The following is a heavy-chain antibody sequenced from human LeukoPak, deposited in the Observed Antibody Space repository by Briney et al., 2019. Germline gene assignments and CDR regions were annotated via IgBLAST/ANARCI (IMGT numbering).Heavy chain of an antibody. V-gene: IGHV3-48*04. Sequence: PGGSLRLSCAVSGFTFSSHWMSWVRQAPGKGLEWVSYISSSGSTIYYADSVKGRFTISRDNAKNSLYLQMNSLRAEDTAVYYCARGEADEYYFGYWGQGTLVTVSS. D-gene: IGHD6-25*01. J-gene: IGHJ4*02. CDR2: ISSSGSTI. CDR3: ARGEADEYYFGY. CDR1: GFTFSSHW.